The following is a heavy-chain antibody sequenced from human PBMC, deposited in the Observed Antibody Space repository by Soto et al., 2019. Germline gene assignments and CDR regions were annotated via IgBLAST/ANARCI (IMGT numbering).Heavy chain of an antibody. CDR3: ARGLGYCTNGVCLNWFDP. D-gene: IGHD2-8*01. CDR2: ISSSSSTI. J-gene: IGHJ5*02. Sequence: GGSLRLSCAASGFTFSSYSMNWVRQAPGKGLEWVSYISSSSSTIYYADSVKGRFTISRDNAKNSLYLQMNSLRAEDTAVYYCARGLGYCTNGVCLNWFDPWGQGTLVTVSS. CDR1: GFTFSSYS. V-gene: IGHV3-48*01.